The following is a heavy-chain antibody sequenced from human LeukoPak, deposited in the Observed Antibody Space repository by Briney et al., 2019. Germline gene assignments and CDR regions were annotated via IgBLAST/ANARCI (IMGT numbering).Heavy chain of an antibody. V-gene: IGHV4-39*01. CDR1: GGSISTSSYY. Sequence: SETLSLTCTVSGGSISTSSYYWGWIRQPPGKGLEWIASIYYSGNTYYNPSLKSRVAISINTSKNQFSLKLSSVTAPDTAVYYCARRGENWGIAFDIWGQGTMVTVSS. CDR3: ARRGENWGIAFDI. CDR2: IYYSGNT. D-gene: IGHD3-16*01. J-gene: IGHJ3*02.